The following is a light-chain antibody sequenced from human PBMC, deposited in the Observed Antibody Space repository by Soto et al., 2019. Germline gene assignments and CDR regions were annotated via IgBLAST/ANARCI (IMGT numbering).Light chain of an antibody. Sequence: QSVLTQPASVSGSPGQSVTISCTGPRSDIGDSNFISWYQQSPGKARRLLIYEVNNRPSGVSRRFSGSKAGNTASLTISGLLEDDEADYFCASFRSGTILVFGSGTKLTVL. CDR3: ASFRSGTILV. V-gene: IGLV2-14*01. CDR1: RSDIGDSNF. J-gene: IGLJ1*01. CDR2: EVN.